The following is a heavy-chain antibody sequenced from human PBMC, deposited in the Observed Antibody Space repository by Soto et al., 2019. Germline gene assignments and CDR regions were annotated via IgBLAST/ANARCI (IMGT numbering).Heavy chain of an antibody. CDR1: GASFSGYY. CDR3: ASYTGGTVSY. V-gene: IGHV4-34*01. D-gene: IGHD3-16*01. CDR2: IYHSGST. J-gene: IGHJ4*02. Sequence: SETLSLTSTVYGASFSGYYWSWIRQPPGKGREWIGRIYHSGSTNNNPSLKSRVTISVDTSKNQFSLKLSSVTVADTAMYYCASYTGGTVSYWGQGTLVTVSS.